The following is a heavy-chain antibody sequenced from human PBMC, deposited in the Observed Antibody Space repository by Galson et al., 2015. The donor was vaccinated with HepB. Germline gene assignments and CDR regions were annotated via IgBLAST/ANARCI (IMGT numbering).Heavy chain of an antibody. CDR1: GFTFSSYG. CDR2: ISYDGSNK. J-gene: IGHJ5*02. Sequence: SLRLSCAASGFTFSSYGMHWVRQAPGRGLEWVAVISYDGSNKYFADSVKGRFTISRDNSKNTLYLQMYSLRAEDTAVYYCAKDLLWGIYDSNLSNWFDPWGQGTLVTVSS. CDR3: AKDLLWGIYDSNLSNWFDP. V-gene: IGHV3-30*18. D-gene: IGHD3-22*01.